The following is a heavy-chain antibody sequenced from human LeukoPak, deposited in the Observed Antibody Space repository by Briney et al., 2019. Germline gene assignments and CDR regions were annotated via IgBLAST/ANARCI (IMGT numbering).Heavy chain of an antibody. CDR3: ASLSGLRFKAEYFQH. V-gene: IGHV3-21*01. J-gene: IGHJ1*01. CDR2: ISSSSSYI. CDR1: GFTFSSYS. D-gene: IGHD5-12*01. Sequence: GGSLRLSCAASGFTFSSYSMNWVRQAPGKGLEWVSSISSSSSYIYYADSVKGRFTISRDNAKNSLYLQMNSLRAEDTAVYYCASLSGLRFKAEYFQHWDQGTLVTVSS.